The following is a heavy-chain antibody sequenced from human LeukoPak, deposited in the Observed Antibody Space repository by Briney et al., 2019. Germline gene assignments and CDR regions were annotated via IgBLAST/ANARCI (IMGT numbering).Heavy chain of an antibody. J-gene: IGHJ4*02. D-gene: IGHD3-22*01. CDR3: ARDLYYYDSSGVVY. V-gene: IGHV1-8*03. CDR1: GYTFTSYD. Sequence: EASVKVSCKASGYTFTSYDINWVRQATGQGLEWMGWMNPNSGNTGHAQKFQGRVTITRNTSISTAYMELSSLRSDDTAVYYCARDLYYYDSSGVVYWGQGTLVTVSS. CDR2: MNPNSGNT.